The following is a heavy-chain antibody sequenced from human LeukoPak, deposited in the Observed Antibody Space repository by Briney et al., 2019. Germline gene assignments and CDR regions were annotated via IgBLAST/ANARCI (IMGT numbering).Heavy chain of an antibody. CDR3: ASTNHCSSTSCYEALDY. Sequence: SVKVSCKASGGTFSSYAISWVRQAPGQGLEWMGGIIPIFGTANYAQKFQGRVTITTDESTSTAYMELSSLRSEDTAVYYCASTNHCSSTSCYEALDYWGQGTLVTVSS. J-gene: IGHJ4*02. V-gene: IGHV1-69*05. CDR1: GGTFSSYA. CDR2: IIPIFGTA. D-gene: IGHD2-2*01.